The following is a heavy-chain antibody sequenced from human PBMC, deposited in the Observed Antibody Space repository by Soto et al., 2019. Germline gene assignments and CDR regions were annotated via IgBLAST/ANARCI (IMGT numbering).Heavy chain of an antibody. Sequence: EVQLVESGGGLVQPGGSLRLSCAASGFIFSNYNMNWVRQAPGKGLEWVSYISSSSSTIYYADSVKGRFTISRDNAKNSLYLQMNSLSAEDTAVYYCARRRAAGMFWIFDYWGQGTLVTVSS. CDR3: ARRRAAGMFWIFDY. CDR1: GFIFSNYN. CDR2: ISSSSSTI. J-gene: IGHJ4*02. V-gene: IGHV3-48*01. D-gene: IGHD6-13*01.